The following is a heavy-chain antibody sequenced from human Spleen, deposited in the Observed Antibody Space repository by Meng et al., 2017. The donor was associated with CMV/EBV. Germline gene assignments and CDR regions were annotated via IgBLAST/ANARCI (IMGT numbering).Heavy chain of an antibody. CDR1: GYTFTGYY. V-gene: IGHV1-2*02. CDR2: INPSSGAT. Sequence: ASVKVSCKASGYTFTGYYMHWVRQAPGRGLEWMGWINPSSGATDYSQKFQGRITMTRDTSITTAYMDLNSLLSDDTAVYYCVRGGVIIVPPVNIIRDWGQGALVTVSS. CDR3: VRGGVIIVPPVNIIRD. D-gene: IGHD3-10*01. J-gene: IGHJ4*02.